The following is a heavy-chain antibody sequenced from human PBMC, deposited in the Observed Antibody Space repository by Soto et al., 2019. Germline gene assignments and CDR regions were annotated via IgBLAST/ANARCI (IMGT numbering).Heavy chain of an antibody. CDR1: GFTFSNAW. CDR2: IKSKTDGGTT. CDR3: VTHVVGASPFDY. Sequence: GSLRLSFATSGFTFSNAWMDFVRQAPGKGLEWVGLIKSKTDGGTTDYAAPVKGRFTISRDDSKNRVHLQMNSLKSEDTAVYYCVTHVVGASPFDYWGQGNMVTVSS. J-gene: IGHJ4*02. D-gene: IGHD1-26*01. V-gene: IGHV3-15*07.